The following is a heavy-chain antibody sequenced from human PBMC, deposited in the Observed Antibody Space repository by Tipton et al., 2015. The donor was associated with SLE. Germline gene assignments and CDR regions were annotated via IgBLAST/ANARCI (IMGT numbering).Heavy chain of an antibody. D-gene: IGHD1-26*01. V-gene: IGHV4-4*07. Sequence: TLSLTCTVSGGSISSYYWSWIRQPAGKGLERIGRIYTSGSTKYNPSLKSRVTMSVDTSKNQFSLKLSSVTAADTAVYYCARDGSQWGGDAFDIWGQGTMVTVSS. CDR2: IYTSGST. CDR1: GGSISSYY. J-gene: IGHJ3*02. CDR3: ARDGSQWGGDAFDI.